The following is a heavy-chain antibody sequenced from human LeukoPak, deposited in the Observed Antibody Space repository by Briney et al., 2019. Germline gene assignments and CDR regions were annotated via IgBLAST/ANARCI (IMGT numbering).Heavy chain of an antibody. V-gene: IGHV5-51*01. D-gene: IGHD3-22*01. CDR1: GYSFTSYW. Sequence: GESLKISCKGSGYSFTSYWIGWVRQMPGKGLEWMGIIYPGDSDTRYSPSFQGQVTISADKSISTAYLQWSSLKASDTAMYYCARPYRPYYYDSSGYNDAFDIWGQGTMVTVSS. CDR2: IYPGDSDT. J-gene: IGHJ3*02. CDR3: ARPYRPYYYDSSGYNDAFDI.